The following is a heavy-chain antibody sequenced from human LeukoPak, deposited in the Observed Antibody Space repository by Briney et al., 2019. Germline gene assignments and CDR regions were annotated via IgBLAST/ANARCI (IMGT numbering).Heavy chain of an antibody. D-gene: IGHD3-22*01. CDR1: GGSISSYY. CDR3: AREAPYYYDSSGYFDY. CDR2: IYYSGSN. V-gene: IGHV4-59*01. J-gene: IGHJ4*02. Sequence: PSETLTLTCTVSGGSISSYYWRWIRQPPGKGLEWIGYIYYSGSNNYNPSLKSRVTISVDTSKNQFSLKLSSVTAADTAVYYCAREAPYYYDSSGYFDYWGQGTLVTVSS.